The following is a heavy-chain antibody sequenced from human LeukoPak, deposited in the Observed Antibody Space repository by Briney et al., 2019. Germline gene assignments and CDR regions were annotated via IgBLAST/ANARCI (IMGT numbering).Heavy chain of an antibody. V-gene: IGHV1-2*02. D-gene: IGHD1-26*01. CDR3: ARDGRGSFGIPNHLDY. J-gene: IGHJ4*01. Sequence: ASVKVSCTASGYTFSGYYIHWVRQAPGQGLEWMGWINPNSGGTSYAQKFQGSVTMTRDTSITTVYMDLTRLTSDDTAVYYCARDGRGSFGIPNHLDYWGLGTLVTVSS. CDR2: INPNSGGT. CDR1: GYTFSGYY.